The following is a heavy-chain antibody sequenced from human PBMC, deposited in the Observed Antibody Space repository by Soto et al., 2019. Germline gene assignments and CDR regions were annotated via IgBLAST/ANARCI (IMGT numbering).Heavy chain of an antibody. CDR2: IYYSGST. CDR3: ARDGGNYFDY. Sequence: QVQLQESGPGLVKPSETLSLTCTVSGGSIGSYYWSWIRQPPGKGLEWIGYIYYSGSTNYNPSLKSRVTISADTSKNQFSLKLSSVTAADTDVYYCARDGGNYFDYWGQGPLVTVSS. CDR1: GGSIGSYY. J-gene: IGHJ4*02. V-gene: IGHV4-59*01.